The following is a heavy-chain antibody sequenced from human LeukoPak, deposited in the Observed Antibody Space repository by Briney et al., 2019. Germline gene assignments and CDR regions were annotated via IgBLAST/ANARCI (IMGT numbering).Heavy chain of an antibody. CDR3: ARVNFRTTVVRGADYYYYMDV. V-gene: IGHV3-23*01. CDR1: AFNFDDYG. J-gene: IGHJ6*03. CDR2: ISGSGGST. D-gene: IGHD4-23*01. Sequence: PGGSLRLSCAASAFNFDDYGMSWVRQAPGKGLEWVSAISGSGGSTYYADSVKGRFTISRDNSKNTLYLQMNSLRAEDTAVYYCARVNFRTTVVRGADYYYYMDVWGKGTTVTVSS.